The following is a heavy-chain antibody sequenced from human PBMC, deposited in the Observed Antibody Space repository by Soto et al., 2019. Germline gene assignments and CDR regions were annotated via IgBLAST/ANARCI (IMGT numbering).Heavy chain of an antibody. J-gene: IGHJ6*02. CDR1: GFTFSSYA. D-gene: IGHD6-19*01. V-gene: IGHV3-30-3*01. CDR3: ARGGYSSGDYYYYGMDV. CDR2: ISYDGSNK. Sequence: GGSLRLSCAASGFTFSSYAMHWVRQAPGKGLEWVAVISYDGSNKYYADSVKGRFTISRDNSKNTLYLQMNSLRAEDTVVYYCARGGYSSGDYYYYGMDVWGQGTTVTVSS.